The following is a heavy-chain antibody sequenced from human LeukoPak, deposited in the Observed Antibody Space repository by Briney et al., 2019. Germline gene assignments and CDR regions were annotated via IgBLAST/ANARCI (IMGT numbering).Heavy chain of an antibody. J-gene: IGHJ6*03. CDR2: IKQDGSEK. CDR1: GFTFSSYW. D-gene: IGHD6-6*01. CDR3: ARDEVLPATKYSRRGGRTNYYYYYMDV. V-gene: IGHV3-7*01. Sequence: PGGSLRLSCAASGFTFSSYWMSWVRQAPGKGLEWVANIKQDGSEKHYVDSVKGRFTISRDNAKNSLYLQMNSLRAEDTAVYYCARDEVLPATKYSRRGGRTNYYYYYMDVWGKGTTVTVSS.